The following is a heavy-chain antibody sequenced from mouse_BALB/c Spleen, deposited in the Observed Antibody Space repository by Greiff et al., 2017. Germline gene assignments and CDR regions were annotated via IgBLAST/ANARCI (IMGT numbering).Heavy chain of an antibody. D-gene: IGHD2-2*01. Sequence: EVKLMESGGGLVQPGGSRKLSCAASGFTFSSFGMHWVRQAPEKGLEWVAYISSGSSTIYYADTVKGRFTISRDNPKNTLFLQMTSLRSEDTAMYYCARASYGYVGGSYAMDYWGQGTSVTVSS. CDR3: ARASYGYVGGSYAMDY. V-gene: IGHV5-17*02. J-gene: IGHJ4*01. CDR2: ISSGSSTI. CDR1: GFTFSSFG.